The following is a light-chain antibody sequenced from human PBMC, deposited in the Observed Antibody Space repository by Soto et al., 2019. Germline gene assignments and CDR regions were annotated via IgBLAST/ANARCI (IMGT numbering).Light chain of an antibody. J-gene: IGLJ2*01. Sequence: QSALTQPASVSGSPGQSITISCTGTSSDVGGYNYVSWYQQHPGKAPKLMIYDVSNRPSGVSNRFSGSKSANTASLTISGLQAEDEADYYCSSYTRSSTLYVVFGGGTQLTVL. CDR1: SSDVGGYNY. CDR3: SSYTRSSTLYVV. CDR2: DVS. V-gene: IGLV2-14*01.